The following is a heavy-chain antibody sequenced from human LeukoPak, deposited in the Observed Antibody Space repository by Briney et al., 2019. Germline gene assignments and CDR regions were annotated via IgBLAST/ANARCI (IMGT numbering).Heavy chain of an antibody. Sequence: SETLSLTCTVSGGSISSYYWSWIRQPPGKGLEWIGEINHSGSTNYNPSLKSRVTISVDTSKNQFSLKLSSVTAADTAVYYCARGLRGVILRFLEWPPYFDYWGQGTLVTVSS. CDR3: ARGLRGVILRFLEWPPYFDY. V-gene: IGHV4-34*01. D-gene: IGHD3-3*01. CDR2: INHSGST. CDR1: GGSISSYY. J-gene: IGHJ4*02.